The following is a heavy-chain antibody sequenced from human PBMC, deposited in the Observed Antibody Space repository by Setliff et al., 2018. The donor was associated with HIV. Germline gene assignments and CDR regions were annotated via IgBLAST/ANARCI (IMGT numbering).Heavy chain of an antibody. J-gene: IGHJ4*02. CDR1: GGSISSYC. D-gene: IGHD6-19*01. Sequence: PSETLSLTCTVSGGSISSYCWNWIRQSPGGGLEWIGFIFSSGSTKYNPSLKSRVTISVDTSQNQFSLKLTSVTAADTAVYYCARLRQWLAFFDSWGQGTLVTVSS. CDR2: IFSSGST. CDR3: ARLRQWLAFFDS. V-gene: IGHV4-4*08.